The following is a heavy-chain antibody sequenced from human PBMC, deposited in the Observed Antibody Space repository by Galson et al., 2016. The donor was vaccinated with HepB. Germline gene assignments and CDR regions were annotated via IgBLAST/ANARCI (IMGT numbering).Heavy chain of an antibody. D-gene: IGHD5-18*01. Sequence: PGKGLEWVANIKEDGSQKYYVDSVKGRFIISRDNSKNTLYLQMNSLRAEDTAVYYCVRPEGIQLWSPHYYYYYGMDVWGQGTTVTVSS. V-gene: IGHV3-7*02. J-gene: IGHJ6*02. CDR3: VRPEGIQLWSPHYYYYYGMDV. CDR2: IKEDGSQK.